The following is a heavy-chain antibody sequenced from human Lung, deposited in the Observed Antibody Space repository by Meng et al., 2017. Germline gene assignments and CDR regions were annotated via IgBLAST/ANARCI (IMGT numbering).Heavy chain of an antibody. J-gene: IGHJ4*02. V-gene: IGHV1-24*01. CDR2: FDPEDDET. CDR3: ATIEEYDSSGFGLDY. CDR1: GYTLTELS. Sequence: QVQLAQPGAEVKKPGASVKVSCMVSGYTLTELSMHWVRQAPGKGLEWMGGFDPEDDETLYAQKFQGRVTMTKDTSTDTAYMELSSLRSEDTAVYYCATIEEYDSSGFGLDYWGQGTLVTVSS. D-gene: IGHD3-22*01.